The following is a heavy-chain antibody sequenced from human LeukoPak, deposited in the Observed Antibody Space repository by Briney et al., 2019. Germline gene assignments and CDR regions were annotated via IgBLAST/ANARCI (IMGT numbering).Heavy chain of an antibody. V-gene: IGHV3-64*01. CDR3: ARSVVSYYYDSSGYYPYYFDY. CDR2: ISSNGGST. CDR1: GFTFSSYA. D-gene: IGHD3-22*01. Sequence: PGGSLRLSCAASGFTFSSYAMHWVRQAPGKGLEYVSAISSNGGSTYYANSVKGRFTISRDNSKSTLYLQMGSLRAEDMAVYYCARSVVSYYYDSSGYYPYYFDYWGQGTLVTVSS. J-gene: IGHJ4*02.